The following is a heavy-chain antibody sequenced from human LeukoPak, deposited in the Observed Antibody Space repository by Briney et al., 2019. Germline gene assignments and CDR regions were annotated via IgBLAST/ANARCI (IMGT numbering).Heavy chain of an antibody. CDR1: LDSTTSNF. D-gene: IGHD3-3*01. J-gene: IGHJ4*02. CDR3: AREGGFYRPLDY. CDR2: VHLDGRT. Sequence: SETLSLTCTVSLDSTTSNFWSWVRQPPGKGLEWIGEVHLDGRTNYNPSLESRLTMSVDVSENQVSLKLTSVTAADTAVYYCAREGGFYRPLDYSGQGTLVTVSS. V-gene: IGHV4-4*02.